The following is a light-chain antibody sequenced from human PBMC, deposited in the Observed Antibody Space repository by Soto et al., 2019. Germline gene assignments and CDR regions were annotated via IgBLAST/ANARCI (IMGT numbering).Light chain of an antibody. CDR3: QHYHGWPIT. Sequence: ETMLTQSPGSLSLSLGDRATLSCRASQTVSNNYLAWYQQKPGQAPRLLIYGTSNRATGIPDRFSGSGSGTDFTLTISSLQSEDFAVYYCQHYHGWPITFGQGTRLAI. V-gene: IGKV3-20*01. CDR2: GTS. CDR1: QTVSNNY. J-gene: IGKJ5*01.